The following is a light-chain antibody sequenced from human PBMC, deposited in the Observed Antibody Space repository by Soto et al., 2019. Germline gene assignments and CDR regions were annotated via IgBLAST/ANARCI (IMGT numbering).Light chain of an antibody. V-gene: IGKV1-39*01. J-gene: IGKJ2*01. CDR1: QSISSS. CDR3: QQSYSTPYT. CDR2: AAS. Sequence: DIQMTHSPSSLSASVGDRVTITCRASQSISSSLNWYQQKPGKAPKLLIYAASSLQSGVPSRFSGSGSGTDFTLTISSLQPEDVATYYCQQSYSTPYTFGQGTKLEIK.